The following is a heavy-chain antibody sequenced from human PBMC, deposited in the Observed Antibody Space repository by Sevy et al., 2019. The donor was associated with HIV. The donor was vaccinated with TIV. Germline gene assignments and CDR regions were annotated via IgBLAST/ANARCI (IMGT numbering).Heavy chain of an antibody. CDR2: ISGSAHRT. Sequence: GGSLRLYCAASGFTFSNYAMSWVRQTPGKGLEWVSAISGSAHRTYYTDSVKGRFTISRDNSKNMLFLQMNSLRAEDTAVYYCVKEVSEYSYSDYWGQGTLVTVSS. V-gene: IGHV3-23*01. CDR3: VKEVSEYSYSDY. J-gene: IGHJ4*02. D-gene: IGHD5-18*01. CDR1: GFTFSNYA.